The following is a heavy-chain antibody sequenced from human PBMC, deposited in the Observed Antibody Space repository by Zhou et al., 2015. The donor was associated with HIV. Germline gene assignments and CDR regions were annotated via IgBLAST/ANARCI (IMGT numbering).Heavy chain of an antibody. CDR2: INPGTGDT. J-gene: IGHJ4*02. Sequence: QVQLVQSGPEVKKPGASVKVSCKPSGYTFSKFGVTWVRQAPGQGLEWMGWINPGTGDTQYAQRVQGRVALTADTSTSTAYMELRSLRSDDTAVYYCAGGLIPDYYFNYWGRGNPRSPSP. V-gene: IGHV1-18*01. D-gene: IGHD3-16*01. CDR3: AGGLIPDYYFNY. CDR1: GYTFSKFG.